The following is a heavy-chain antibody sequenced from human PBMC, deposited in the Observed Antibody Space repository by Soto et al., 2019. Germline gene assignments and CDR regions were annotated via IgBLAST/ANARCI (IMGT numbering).Heavy chain of an antibody. CDR1: GGSILTGDYD. CDR3: ARANYDFWSGYSYYFDY. V-gene: IGHV4-30-4*01. CDR2: IYYSGST. Sequence: QGQLQESGPVLVKPSQTLSLTCTGSGGSILTGDYDCSCIRQPPGKGLAWIGYIYYSGSTYYNPSLKSRVTISVDTSKNQFSLKLSSVTAADTAVYYCARANYDFWSGYSYYFDYWGQGTLVTVSS. D-gene: IGHD3-3*01. J-gene: IGHJ4*02.